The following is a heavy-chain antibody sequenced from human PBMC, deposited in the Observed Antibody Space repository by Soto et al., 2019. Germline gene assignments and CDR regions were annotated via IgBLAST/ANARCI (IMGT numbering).Heavy chain of an antibody. Sequence: QVQLVESGGGVVQPGRSLRLSCAASGFTFSSYGMHWVRQAPGKGLEWVAVISYDGSNKYYADSVKGRFTISRDNSKNTLYLQMNSLRAEDTAVYYCAKEGVAVGYSSGWYAACYFDYWGQGTLVTVSS. CDR2: ISYDGSNK. CDR3: AKEGVAVGYSSGWYAACYFDY. D-gene: IGHD6-19*01. J-gene: IGHJ4*02. V-gene: IGHV3-30*18. CDR1: GFTFSSYG.